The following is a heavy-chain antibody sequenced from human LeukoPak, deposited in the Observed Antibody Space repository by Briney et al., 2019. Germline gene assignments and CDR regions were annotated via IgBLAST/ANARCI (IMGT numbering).Heavy chain of an antibody. V-gene: IGHV3-53*01. Sequence: PGGSLRLSCAASGFTVSSNYMTWVRQAPGKGLEWVSVIYSDSSTYYTDSVKGRFTISRDNSKNTLYLQMNSLRAEGTAVYYCASRSSSICWGQGTLVTVSS. CDR1: GFTVSSNY. J-gene: IGHJ4*02. CDR3: ASRSSSIC. D-gene: IGHD6-6*01. CDR2: IYSDSST.